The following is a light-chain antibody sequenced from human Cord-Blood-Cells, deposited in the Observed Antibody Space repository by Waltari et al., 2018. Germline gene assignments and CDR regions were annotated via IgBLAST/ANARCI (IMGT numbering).Light chain of an antibody. Sequence: EIVLPQSPATLSLSPGERAPLSCRASQSVSSYLAWYQQKPGQAPRLLIYDASNRATGIPARFSGSGSGTDFTLTISSLEPEDFAVYYCQQRSNWPPEITFGQGTRLEIK. V-gene: IGKV3-11*01. J-gene: IGKJ5*01. CDR1: QSVSSY. CDR2: DAS. CDR3: QQRSNWPPEIT.